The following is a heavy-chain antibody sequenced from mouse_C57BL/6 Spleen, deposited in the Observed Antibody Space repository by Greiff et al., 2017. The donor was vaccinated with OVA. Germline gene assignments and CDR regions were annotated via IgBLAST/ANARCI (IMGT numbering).Heavy chain of an antibody. D-gene: IGHD2-1*01. Sequence: EVKVEESGEGLVKPGGSLKLSCAASGFTFSSYAMSWVRQTPEKRLEWVAYISSGGDYIYYADTLKGRFTISRDNARNTLYLQMSSLKSEDTAMYYCTRDGKGAWFAYWGQGTLVTVSA. V-gene: IGHV5-9-1*02. CDR3: TRDGKGAWFAY. CDR1: GFTFSSYA. J-gene: IGHJ3*01. CDR2: ISSGGDYI.